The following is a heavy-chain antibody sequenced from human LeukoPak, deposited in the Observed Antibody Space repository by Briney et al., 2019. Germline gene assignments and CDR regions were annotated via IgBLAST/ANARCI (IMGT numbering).Heavy chain of an antibody. D-gene: IGHD3-10*01. V-gene: IGHV3-30*03. CDR3: AASAWDY. CDR1: GFTFSSYG. J-gene: IGHJ4*02. CDR2: ISYDGSNK. Sequence: PGRSLRLSCAASGFTFSSYGMHWVGQAPGKGLEWVAVISYDGSNKYYADSVKGRFTISRDNSKNTLYLQMNSLRAEDTAVYYCAASAWDYWGQGTLVTVSS.